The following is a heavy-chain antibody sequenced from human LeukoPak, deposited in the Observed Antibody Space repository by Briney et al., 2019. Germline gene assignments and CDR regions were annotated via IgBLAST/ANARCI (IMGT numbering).Heavy chain of an antibody. V-gene: IGHV1-69*13. CDR1: GGTFSSYA. Sequence: GASVKVSCKASGGTFSSYAISWVRQAPGQGLEWMGGIIPIFGTANYAQKFQGRVTITADESTSTAYMELSSLRSEDTAVYYCARDRYGGNWDYYGMDVWGQGTTVTVSS. CDR2: IIPIFGTA. J-gene: IGHJ6*02. D-gene: IGHD4-23*01. CDR3: ARDRYGGNWDYYGMDV.